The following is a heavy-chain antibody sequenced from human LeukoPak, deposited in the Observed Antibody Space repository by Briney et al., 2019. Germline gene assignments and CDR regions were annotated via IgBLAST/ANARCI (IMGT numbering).Heavy chain of an antibody. CDR2: IYYSGST. V-gene: IGHV4-59*01. CDR3: ARVIRMVRGVHVSYFDY. J-gene: IGHJ4*02. CDR1: GGSFSGYY. Sequence: SETLSLTCAVYGGSFSGYYWSWLRQPPGKGLEWIGYIYYSGSTNYNPSLKSRVTISVDTSKNQFSLKLSSVTAADTAVYYCARVIRMVRGVHVSYFDYWGQGTLVTVSS. D-gene: IGHD3-10*01.